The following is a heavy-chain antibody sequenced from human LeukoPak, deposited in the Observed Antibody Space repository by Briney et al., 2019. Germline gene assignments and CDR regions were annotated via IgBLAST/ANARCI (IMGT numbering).Heavy chain of an antibody. V-gene: IGHV1-2*02. CDR2: INPNSGGT. CDR1: GYTFTGYY. J-gene: IGHJ5*02. CDR3: AREEAVSYNWLDP. Sequence: ASVKVSCKASGYTFTGYYMHWVRQAPGQGLEWMGWINPNSGGTNYAQKFQGRVTMTRDTSISTAYMELSRLRSDDTAVYYCAREEAVSYNWLDPRGQGTLVTVSS. D-gene: IGHD1-14*01.